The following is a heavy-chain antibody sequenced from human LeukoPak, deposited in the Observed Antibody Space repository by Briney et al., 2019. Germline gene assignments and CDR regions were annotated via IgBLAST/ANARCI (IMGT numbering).Heavy chain of an antibody. CDR3: APNYYDSSGYYYDY. CDR2: IIPILGIA. Sequence: ASVKVSCKASGGTFSSYTISWVRQAPGQGLEWMGSIIPILGIANYAQKFQGRVTITADKSTSTAYMELSSPRSEDTAVYYCAPNYYDSSGYYYDYWGQGTLVTVSS. D-gene: IGHD3-22*01. J-gene: IGHJ4*02. CDR1: GGTFSSYT. V-gene: IGHV1-69*02.